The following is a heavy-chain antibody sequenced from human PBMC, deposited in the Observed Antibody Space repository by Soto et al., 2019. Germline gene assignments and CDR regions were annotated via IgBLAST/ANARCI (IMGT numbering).Heavy chain of an antibody. D-gene: IGHD1-1*01. J-gene: IGHJ6*02. CDR3: ARHYWSGQRSGLDV. Sequence: PGESLKISCKCSGYSFTSYWITWVRQIPGKGLEWMGKIDPGDSYTNYGPSFEGHVSISADKSISTAYLQWSSLKASDTAMYYCARHYWSGQRSGLDVWGQGTTVTVSS. CDR2: IDPGDSYT. V-gene: IGHV5-10-1*01. CDR1: GYSFTSYW.